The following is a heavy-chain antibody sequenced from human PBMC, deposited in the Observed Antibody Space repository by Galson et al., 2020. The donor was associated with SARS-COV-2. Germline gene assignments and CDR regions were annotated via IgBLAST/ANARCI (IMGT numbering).Heavy chain of an antibody. J-gene: IGHJ4*02. D-gene: IGHD2-15*01. CDR2: ISCNSGSI. Sequence: SLKISCAASGFTFDDYAMHWVRQAPGTGLECVPGISCNSGSIGYADSVKGQFTISRDNAKNSLYLQMNSLRAEDTALYYCAKDALYCSGGSCYGSFDYWGQGTLVTVSS. CDR3: AKDALYCSGGSCYGSFDY. CDR1: GFTFDDYA. V-gene: IGHV3-9*01.